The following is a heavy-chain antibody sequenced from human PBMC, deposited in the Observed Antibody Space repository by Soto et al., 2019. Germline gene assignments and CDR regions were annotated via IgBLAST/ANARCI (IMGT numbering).Heavy chain of an antibody. V-gene: IGHV4-61*01. Sequence: SDALSPTSTVSGTSVSSGSYYWSWIRQPPGKGLEWIGYIHYSGSTAYNPSIKTRVTVSIDTSKNQFSLKLTSVTTAYTAVYYCAGGTYSSSLIDWGQGTLVTVSS. D-gene: IGHD6-13*01. CDR2: IHYSGST. CDR1: GTSVSSGSYY. J-gene: IGHJ4*02. CDR3: AGGTYSSSLID.